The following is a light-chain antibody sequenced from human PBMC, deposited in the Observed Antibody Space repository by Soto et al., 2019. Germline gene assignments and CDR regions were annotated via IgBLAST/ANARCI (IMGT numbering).Light chain of an antibody. CDR3: TSYTSYNTRV. V-gene: IGLV2-14*01. CDR1: SSDIGGYNY. Sequence: QSALTQPASVSGSPGQSITISCTGTSSDIGGYNYVSWYQQYPGKVPKLMIYEVSNRPSGVSNRFSGSKSGNTASLTISGLQAEDEADYYCTSYTSYNTRVFGTGTKLTVL. J-gene: IGLJ1*01. CDR2: EVS.